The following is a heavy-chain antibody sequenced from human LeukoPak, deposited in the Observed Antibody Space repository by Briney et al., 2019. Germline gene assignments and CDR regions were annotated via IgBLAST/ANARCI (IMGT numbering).Heavy chain of an antibody. CDR2: IYYSGST. D-gene: IGHD3-22*01. V-gene: IGHV4-39*01. J-gene: IGHJ4*02. CDR1: GGSISSSSYY. CDR3: ARHSYDSGGYYLDY. Sequence: SETLSLTCTVSGGSISSSSYYWGWIRQPPGKGLEWIGSIYYSGSTYYNPSLKSRVTISVDTSKNQFSLKLSSVTAADTAVYYCARHSYDSGGYYLDYWGQGTLVTVSS.